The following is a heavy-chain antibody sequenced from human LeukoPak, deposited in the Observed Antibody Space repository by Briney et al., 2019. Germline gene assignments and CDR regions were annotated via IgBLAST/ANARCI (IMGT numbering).Heavy chain of an antibody. CDR3: AKEVHPYDSGTYYFDY. CDR1: GFTFSSYG. CDR2: IRHDGSNE. V-gene: IGHV3-30*02. D-gene: IGHD3-10*01. J-gene: IGHJ4*02. Sequence: PGGSLRLSCVGSGFTFSSYGMHWVRQAAGKGLEWVAFIRHDGSNEYYADSVKGRFTVSRDNSKNTPFLQMNSLRVEEMAVYYCAKEVHPYDSGTYYFDYWGRGTLVTVSS.